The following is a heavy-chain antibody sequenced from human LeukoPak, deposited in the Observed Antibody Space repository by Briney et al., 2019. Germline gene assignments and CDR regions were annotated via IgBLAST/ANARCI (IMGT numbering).Heavy chain of an antibody. CDR1: GFTFSSYW. CDR3: VRGLSGPVDH. V-gene: IGHV3-74*01. D-gene: IGHD2-15*01. Sequence: PGGSLRLSCAASGFTFSSYWMHWVRQAPGKGLVWVSRINSDGSYTTYADSVKGRFTIPRDNARNTLYLQRNSLRDEDTAVYYCVRGLSGPVDHWGQGTLVTVSS. CDR2: INSDGSYT. J-gene: IGHJ4*02.